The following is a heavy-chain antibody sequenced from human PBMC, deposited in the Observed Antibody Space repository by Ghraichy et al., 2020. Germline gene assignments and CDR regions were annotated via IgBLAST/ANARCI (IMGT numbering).Heavy chain of an antibody. CDR3: ARASSWYYDFWSGHFDY. CDR1: GGSFSGYY. Sequence: SETLSLTCAVYGGSFSGYYWSWIRQPPGKGLEWIGEINHSGSTNYNPSLKSRVTISVDTSKNQFSLKLSSVTAADTAVYYCARASSWYYDFWSGHFDYWGQGTLVTVSS. J-gene: IGHJ4*02. CDR2: INHSGST. V-gene: IGHV4-34*01. D-gene: IGHD3-3*01.